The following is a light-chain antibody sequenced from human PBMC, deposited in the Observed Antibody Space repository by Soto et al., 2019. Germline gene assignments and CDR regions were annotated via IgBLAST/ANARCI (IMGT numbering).Light chain of an antibody. Sequence: QSALTQPASVSGSPGQSITISCTGTSSDVGSYNFVSWYQHHPGKAPKLMIYEGSKRPSGVSDRFSGSKSGNTASLTVSGLQAEVEAHYYCCSFAGSSTWVFGGGTKLTVL. CDR1: SSDVGSYNF. CDR2: EGS. V-gene: IGLV2-23*01. CDR3: CSFAGSSTWV. J-gene: IGLJ2*01.